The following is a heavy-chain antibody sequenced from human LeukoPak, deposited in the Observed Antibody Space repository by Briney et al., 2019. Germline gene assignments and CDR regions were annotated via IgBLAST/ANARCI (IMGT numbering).Heavy chain of an antibody. CDR3: ARDGVVPAVRYYFDY. CDR1: GGTFSSYA. Sequence: ASVKVSCKASGGTFSSYAISWVRQAPGQGLEWMGGIIPIFGTANYAQKFQGRVTMTRDMSTSTVYMELSSLRSEDTAVYYCARDGVVPAVRYYFDYWGQGTLVTVSS. D-gene: IGHD2-2*01. J-gene: IGHJ4*02. CDR2: IIPIFGTA. V-gene: IGHV1-69*05.